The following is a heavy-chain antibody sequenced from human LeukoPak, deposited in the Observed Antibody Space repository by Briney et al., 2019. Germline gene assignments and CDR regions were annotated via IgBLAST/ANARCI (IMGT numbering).Heavy chain of an antibody. Sequence: PSETLSLTCAVYGGSFSGYYWSWIRQPPGKGLEWIGEINHSGSTNYNPSLKSRVTISVDTSKNQFSLKLSSVTAADTAVYYCARGLYYDYVWGSYRYYYGMDVWGQGTTVTVSS. V-gene: IGHV4-34*01. CDR3: ARGLYYDYVWGSYRYYYGMDV. D-gene: IGHD3-16*02. CDR2: INHSGST. J-gene: IGHJ6*02. CDR1: GGSFSGYY.